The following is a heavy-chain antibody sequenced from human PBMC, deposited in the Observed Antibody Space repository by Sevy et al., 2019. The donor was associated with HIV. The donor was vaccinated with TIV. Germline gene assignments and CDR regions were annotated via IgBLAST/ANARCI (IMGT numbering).Heavy chain of an antibody. D-gene: IGHD1-26*01. V-gene: IGHV3-21*01. CDR2: ISSGSSYI. Sequence: GGSLRLSCAASGFTFSSYSLSSYSMNWVRQAPGMGLEWVSSISSGSSYIFYADSVKGRFTISRDNAKNSLYLQMNSLRAEDTAVYYCARDRGVGTSSYGMDVWGQGTTVTVSS. CDR3: ARDRGVGTSSYGMDV. CDR1: GFTFSSYSLSSYS. J-gene: IGHJ6*02.